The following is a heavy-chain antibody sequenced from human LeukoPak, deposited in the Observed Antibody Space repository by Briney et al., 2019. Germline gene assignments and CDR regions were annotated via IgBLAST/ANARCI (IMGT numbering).Heavy chain of an antibody. V-gene: IGHV3-53*01. J-gene: IGHJ4*02. CDR1: GFTVSSNY. Sequence: GGSLRLSCAASGFTVSSNYMSWVRQAPGKGLEWGSVIYSGGSTYYADSVKGRFTISRDNSKNTLYLQMNSLRAEDTAVYYCARGARELLPPFDYWGQGTLVTVSS. CDR3: ARGARELLPPFDY. D-gene: IGHD1-26*01. CDR2: IYSGGST.